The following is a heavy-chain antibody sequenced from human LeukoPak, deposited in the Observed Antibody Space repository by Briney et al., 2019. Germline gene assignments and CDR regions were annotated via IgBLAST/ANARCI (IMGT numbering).Heavy chain of an antibody. CDR1: GYTFTSYG. V-gene: IGHV1-69*04. CDR3: ARTAARRFDY. CDR2: VIPILGIA. D-gene: IGHD6-6*01. J-gene: IGHJ4*02. Sequence: SVKVSCKASGYTFTSYGISWVRQAPGQGLEWMGRVIPILGIANYAQNFQGRVTITADKSTSTAYMELSSLRSEDTAVYYCARTAARRFDYWGQGTLVTVSS.